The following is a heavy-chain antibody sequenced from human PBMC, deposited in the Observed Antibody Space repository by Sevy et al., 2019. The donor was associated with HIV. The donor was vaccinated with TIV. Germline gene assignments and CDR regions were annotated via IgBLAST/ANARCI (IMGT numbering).Heavy chain of an antibody. V-gene: IGHV3-11*01. Sequence: GGSLRLTCAASGLNVSDYFMSWIRRAPGKRPEWVSYISSSGTIIDYADSVKGRFTISRDNAKNSLYLQMNSLRAEDTAIYYCARDLASGSFFSLYFDYWGQGTLVTVSS. D-gene: IGHD3-10*01. J-gene: IGHJ4*02. CDR1: GLNVSDYF. CDR3: ARDLASGSFFSLYFDY. CDR2: ISSSGTII.